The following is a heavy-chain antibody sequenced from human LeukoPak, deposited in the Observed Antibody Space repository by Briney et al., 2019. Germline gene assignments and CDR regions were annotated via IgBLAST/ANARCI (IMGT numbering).Heavy chain of an antibody. CDR2: IYHSWST. CDR1: GGSISSGGYY. Sequence: SEALSLTCTVSGGSISSGGYYWSWIRQPPGKGLEWLGYIYHSWSTYYNPSLKSRVTISVDRSKNQFSLMLSSVTAADTAVYYCARDNYYMDVWGKGTTVTVSS. CDR3: ARDNYYMDV. J-gene: IGHJ6*03. V-gene: IGHV4-30-2*01.